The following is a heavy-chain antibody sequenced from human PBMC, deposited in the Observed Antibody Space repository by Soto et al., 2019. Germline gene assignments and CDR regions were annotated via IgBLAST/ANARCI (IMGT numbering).Heavy chain of an antibody. Sequence: KPSETLSLTCTVSGGSISSGPYTWGWIRQPPGKGLEWIGTFHYSGFTRYNPSLESRVTISVDTSKNQFSLRVTSVTAADTAMYFFERLGGYCSGSSCHGYYAMDVWGQGITVTVSS. CDR2: FHYSGFT. D-gene: IGHD2-2*01. V-gene: IGHV4-39*01. J-gene: IGHJ6*02. CDR3: ERLGGYCSGSSCHGYYAMDV. CDR1: GGSISSGPYT.